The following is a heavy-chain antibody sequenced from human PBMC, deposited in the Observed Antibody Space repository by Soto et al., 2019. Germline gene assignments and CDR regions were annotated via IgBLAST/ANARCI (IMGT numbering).Heavy chain of an antibody. D-gene: IGHD3-22*01. CDR2: ISGSGGST. J-gene: IGHJ6*02. Sequence: EVQLLESGGGLVQPGGSLRLSCAASGFTFSSYAMSWVRQAPGKGLEWVSAISGSGGSTYYADSVKGRFTISRDNSKNTLYLQMNSLRAEDTAVYYCAKGEDYYDSSGYYNYYYGMDVWGQGTTVTVSS. CDR3: AKGEDYYDSSGYYNYYYGMDV. CDR1: GFTFSSYA. V-gene: IGHV3-23*01.